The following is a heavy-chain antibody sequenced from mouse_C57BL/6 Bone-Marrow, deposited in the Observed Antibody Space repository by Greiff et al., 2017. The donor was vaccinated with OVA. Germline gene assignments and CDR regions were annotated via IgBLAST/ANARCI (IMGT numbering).Heavy chain of an antibody. D-gene: IGHD2-5*01. CDR3: AKIYCSNPWYFDV. V-gene: IGHV5-17*01. CDR2: ISSGSSTI. Sequence: EVKLVESGGGLVKPGGSLKLSCAASGFTFSDYGMHWVRQAPEKGLEWVAYISSGSSTIYYADTVKGRFTISRDKAKNTLFLQMTSLRSEDTALYYSAKIYCSNPWYFDVWGTGTTVTVSS. J-gene: IGHJ1*03. CDR1: GFTFSDYG.